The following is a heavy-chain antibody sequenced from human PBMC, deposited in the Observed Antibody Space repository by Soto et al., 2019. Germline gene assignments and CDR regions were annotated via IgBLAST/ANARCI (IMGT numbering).Heavy chain of an antibody. J-gene: IGHJ3*02. V-gene: IGHV3-23*01. CDR2: ISSSGTTA. Sequence: PGGSLRLSCAASGFTFSTYAMSWVRQAPGKGLEWVSTISSSGTTAYYADSVKGRFIFSRDNPKNTMYLQMNSLRAEDTAVYFCAKTTDGWFSAFEIWGQGTVVTVSS. D-gene: IGHD6-19*01. CDR3: AKTTDGWFSAFEI. CDR1: GFTFSTYA.